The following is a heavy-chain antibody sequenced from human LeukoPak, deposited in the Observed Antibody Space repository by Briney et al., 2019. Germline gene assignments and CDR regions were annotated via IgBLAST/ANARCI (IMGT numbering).Heavy chain of an antibody. Sequence: ASVKVSCKASGYTFTSYGISWVRQAPGQGLEWMGWISAYNGNTNYAQKLQGRVTMTTDTSTSTAYMELRSLRSDDTAVYYCAREALLWFGEAGNYYGMDVWGQGTTVTVSS. V-gene: IGHV1-18*01. CDR2: ISAYNGNT. D-gene: IGHD3-10*01. J-gene: IGHJ6*02. CDR1: GYTFTSYG. CDR3: AREALLWFGEAGNYYGMDV.